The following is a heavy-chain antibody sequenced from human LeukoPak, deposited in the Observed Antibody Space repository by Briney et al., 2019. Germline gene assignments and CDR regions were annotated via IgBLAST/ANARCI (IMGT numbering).Heavy chain of an antibody. CDR1: GGSISSYY. CDR2: IYYSGST. Sequence: PSETLSLTCTVSGGSISSYYWSWIRQPPGKGLEWIGYIYYSGSTNYNPSLKSRVTISVDTSKNQFSLKLSSVTAADTAVYYCARDRGRYDSSGYYYFDYWGQGTLVTVSS. J-gene: IGHJ4*02. D-gene: IGHD3-22*01. V-gene: IGHV4-59*01. CDR3: ARDRGRYDSSGYYYFDY.